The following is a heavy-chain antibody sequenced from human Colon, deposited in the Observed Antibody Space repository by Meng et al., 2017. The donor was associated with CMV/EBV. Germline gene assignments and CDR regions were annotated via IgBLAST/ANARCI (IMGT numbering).Heavy chain of an antibody. CDR2: ILYAGNNQ. J-gene: IGHJ3*01. D-gene: IGHD6-6*01. V-gene: IGHV3-30*02. Sequence: GGSLRLSCVAPGFPFSNHLMHWVRQAPGKGLEWVASILYAGNNQYYEDSLKGRFTISRDNSENTLYLQMNSLTPDDTAVYHCAYGGGQLRPVWGRGTVVTVSS. CDR3: AYGGGQLRPV. CDR1: GFPFSNHL.